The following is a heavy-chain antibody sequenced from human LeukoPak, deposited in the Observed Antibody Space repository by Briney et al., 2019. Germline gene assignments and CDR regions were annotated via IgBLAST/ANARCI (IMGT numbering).Heavy chain of an antibody. CDR3: ARGNMITFGGVIVYFDY. Sequence: GASVKVSCKASGYAFTSYDINWVRQATGQGPEWMGWMNPNSGNTGYAQKFQGRVTMTRNTSISTAYMELSSLRSEDTAVYYCARGNMITFGGVIVYFDYWGQGTLVTVSS. CDR2: MNPNSGNT. D-gene: IGHD3-16*02. CDR1: GYAFTSYD. J-gene: IGHJ4*02. V-gene: IGHV1-8*01.